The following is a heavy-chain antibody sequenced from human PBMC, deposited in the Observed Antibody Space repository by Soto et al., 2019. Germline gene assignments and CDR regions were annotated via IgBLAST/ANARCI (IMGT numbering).Heavy chain of an antibody. J-gene: IGHJ6*01. Sequence: ASVKVSCKASGYTFTSYGISWVRQAPGQGLEWMGWISAYNGNTNYAQKLQGRVTMTTDTSTSTAYMELRSLRSDDTAVYYCARKRYDFWSGSPGRYMEVWGQGTTVTVSS. CDR3: ARKRYDFWSGSPGRYMEV. V-gene: IGHV1-18*01. CDR1: GYTFTSYG. CDR2: ISAYNGNT. D-gene: IGHD3-3*01.